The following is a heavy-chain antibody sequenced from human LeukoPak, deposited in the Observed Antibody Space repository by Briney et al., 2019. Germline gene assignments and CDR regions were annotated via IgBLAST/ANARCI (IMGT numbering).Heavy chain of an antibody. CDR3: ARDWYSSSSAGQIFDY. Sequence: SETLSLTCTVSGYPISRGYYWGWMRPPPGKGLEWIGSIYHSGGTYQNPSLKSRVTISLDTSKNQFSLKLSSVTAADTAVYYCARDWYSSSSAGQIFDYWGQGTLVTVSS. J-gene: IGHJ4*02. V-gene: IGHV4-38-2*02. CDR1: GYPISRGYY. D-gene: IGHD6-6*01. CDR2: IYHSGGT.